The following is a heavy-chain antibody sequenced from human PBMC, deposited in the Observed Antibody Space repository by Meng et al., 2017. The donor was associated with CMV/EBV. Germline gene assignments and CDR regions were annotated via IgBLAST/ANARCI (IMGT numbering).Heavy chain of an antibody. Sequence: ASVKVSCKASGYIFTGYYMHWVRQAPGQGLEWMGWINPNSGGTNYAQKFQGRVTMTRDTSISTAYMELSRLRSDDTAVYYCASGNIVVVPAAMGPHDAFDIWGQGTMVTVSS. D-gene: IGHD2-2*01. J-gene: IGHJ3*02. CDR3: ASGNIVVVPAAMGPHDAFDI. CDR1: GYIFTGYY. V-gene: IGHV1-2*02. CDR2: INPNSGGT.